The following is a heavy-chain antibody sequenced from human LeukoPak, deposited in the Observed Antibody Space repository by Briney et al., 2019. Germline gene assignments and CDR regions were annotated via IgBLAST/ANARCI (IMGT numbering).Heavy chain of an antibody. J-gene: IGHJ4*02. CDR1: GFTFSDYD. Sequence: GGSLRLSCAASGFTFSDYDMSWVRQAPGKGLEWVSSMSLSTSGKTYADSVKGRFTVSTDKAKNTLYLQMDSLRAEDTAIYYCAKSSYYDSSGYYREYYFDYWGQGTLVTVSS. D-gene: IGHD3-22*01. CDR3: AKSSYYDSSGYYREYYFDY. V-gene: IGHV3-23*01. CDR2: MSLSTSGK.